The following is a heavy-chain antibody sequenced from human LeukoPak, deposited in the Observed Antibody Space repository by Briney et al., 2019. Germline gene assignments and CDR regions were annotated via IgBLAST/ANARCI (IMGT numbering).Heavy chain of an antibody. CDR1: GGSISSYY. Sequence: SETLSLTCTVSGGSISSYYWSWIRQPPGKGLEWIGYIYYSGSTNYNPSLKSRVTISVDTSKNQFSLKLSSVTAADTAVYYCARDRQQLVRGDYFDYWGQGTLVTVSS. D-gene: IGHD6-13*01. CDR3: ARDRQQLVRGDYFDY. J-gene: IGHJ4*02. V-gene: IGHV4-59*12. CDR2: IYYSGST.